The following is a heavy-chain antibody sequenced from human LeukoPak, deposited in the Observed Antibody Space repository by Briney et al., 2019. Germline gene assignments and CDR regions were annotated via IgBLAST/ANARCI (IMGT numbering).Heavy chain of an antibody. CDR1: GGSISSYY. CDR3: ARGAGELLPFDY. CDR2: IYYSGST. Sequence: PSETLSLTCTVSGGSISSYYWSCIRQPPGKGLEWIGYIYYSGSTKYNPSLKSRVTISVDTSKNQFSLRLNSVTAADTAVYYCARGAGELLPFDYWGQGTLVTVSS. V-gene: IGHV4-59*01. J-gene: IGHJ4*02. D-gene: IGHD1-7*01.